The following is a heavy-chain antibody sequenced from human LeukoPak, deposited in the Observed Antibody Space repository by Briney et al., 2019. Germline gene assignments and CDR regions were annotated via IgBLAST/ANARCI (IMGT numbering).Heavy chain of an antibody. CDR3: ARFLDARFDY. CDR1: GGSISSGDYY. Sequence: SETLSLTCTVPGGSISSGDYYWSWIRQPPGKGLEWIGYIYYSGSTYYNPSLKSRVTISVDTSKNQFSLKLSSVTAADTAVYYCARFLDARFDYWGQGTLVTVSS. J-gene: IGHJ4*02. V-gene: IGHV4-30-4*01. CDR2: IYYSGST.